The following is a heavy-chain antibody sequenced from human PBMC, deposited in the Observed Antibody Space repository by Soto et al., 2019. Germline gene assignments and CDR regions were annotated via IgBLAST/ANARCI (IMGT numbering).Heavy chain of an antibody. CDR2: MNPNSGNT. V-gene: IGHV1-8*01. D-gene: IGHD3-9*01. Sequence: ASVKVSCKASGYTFTSYDINWVRQATGQGLEWMGWMNPNSGNTGYAQKFQGRVTMTRNTSISTAYMELSSLRSEDTAVYYCARGRRYFDWLAPHYYFYYMDVWGKGTRSPSP. CDR3: ARGRRYFDWLAPHYYFYYMDV. J-gene: IGHJ6*03. CDR1: GYTFTSYD.